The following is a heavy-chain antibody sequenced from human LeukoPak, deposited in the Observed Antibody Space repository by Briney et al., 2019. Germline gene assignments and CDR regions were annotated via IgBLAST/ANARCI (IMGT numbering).Heavy chain of an antibody. J-gene: IGHJ4*02. CDR2: IKEDGREK. CDR1: GISFSRGW. D-gene: IGHD2/OR15-2a*01. CDR3: ARDGYFYAWDY. Sequence: QPGGSLRLSCVASGISFSRGWMSWVRQAPGKGLGWVAKIKEDGREKYYVDSVNGRFTISRDNAKNSLYLQMNSLRAEDTAVYFCARDGYFYAWDYWGQGTLVTVSS. V-gene: IGHV3-7*01.